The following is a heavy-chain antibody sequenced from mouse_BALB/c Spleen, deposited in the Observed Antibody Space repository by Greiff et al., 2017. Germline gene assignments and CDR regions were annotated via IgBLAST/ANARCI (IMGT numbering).Heavy chain of an antibody. V-gene: IGHV14-3*02. CDR3: AHYYGSSYEFAY. D-gene: IGHD1-1*01. CDR2: IGPGNGNT. CDR1: GFTIKDTY. Sequence: VQLQQSGAELVQPGASLKLSCTASGFTIKDTYMHWVQQRTEQGLEWIGRIGPGNGNTKYDPKFQGQATITADTSANTAYLQLSSLTSEDTAVYYCAHYYGSSYEFAYWGQGTLVTVSA. J-gene: IGHJ3*01.